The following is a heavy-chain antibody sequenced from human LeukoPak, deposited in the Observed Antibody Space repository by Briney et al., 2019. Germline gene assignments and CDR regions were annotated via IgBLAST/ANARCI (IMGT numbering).Heavy chain of an antibody. CDR2: IYYRGST. CDR1: GGSISSYY. J-gene: IGHJ4*02. CDR3: ARLLYSSSCYFDS. Sequence: SETLPHTCTVSGGSISSYYWSWIRQPPGKGLEWIGYIYYRGSTNYNPSLKSRVTISVDTSKNQFSLKLSSVTAADTAVYYCARLLYSSSCYFDSWGQGTLVTVSS. V-gene: IGHV4-59*08. D-gene: IGHD6-13*01.